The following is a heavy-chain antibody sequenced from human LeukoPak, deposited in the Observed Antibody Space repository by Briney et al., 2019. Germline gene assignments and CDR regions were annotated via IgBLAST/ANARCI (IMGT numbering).Heavy chain of an antibody. Sequence: PGGSLRLSCAASGISFSNYGMHWVRQAPGKGLEWVAVISCSSRFIYYGDSVKGRFTISRDNSKKSLYLQMNSLRAEDTAVYYCGRAVYCSGGGCFWYFDLWGRGTLVTVSS. CDR1: GISFSNYG. V-gene: IGHV3-21*01. D-gene: IGHD2-15*01. CDR3: GRAVYCSGGGCFWYFDL. CDR2: ISCSSRFI. J-gene: IGHJ2*01.